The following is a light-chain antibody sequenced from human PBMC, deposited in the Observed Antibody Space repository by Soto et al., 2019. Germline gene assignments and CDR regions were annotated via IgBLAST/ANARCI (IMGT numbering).Light chain of an antibody. V-gene: IGKV3-11*01. Sequence: EVVLTQSPATLSLSPGERATLSCRASQSVSNFLPWFQQKPGQAPRLLIYDASNRATGIPAKFSGSGSGTDFTLTISSLEPDDFAVYYCLQRSNWPHTFGQGTKLELK. CDR2: DAS. CDR3: LQRSNWPHT. CDR1: QSVSNF. J-gene: IGKJ2*01.